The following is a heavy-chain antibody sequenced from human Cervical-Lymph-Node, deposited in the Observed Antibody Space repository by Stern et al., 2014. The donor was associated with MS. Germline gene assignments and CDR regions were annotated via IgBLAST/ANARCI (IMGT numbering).Heavy chain of an antibody. CDR2: IIPTFETP. J-gene: IGHJ4*02. CDR3: ARAYTYYSNSAGY. D-gene: IGHD3-10*01. V-gene: IGHV1-69*01. CDR1: GGTFSSYE. Sequence: DQLVESGAEVKKPGSSVKVSCKASGGTFSSYEITWVRQAPGQGLEWMGGIIPTFETPTYAQKFQDRVTISADESTSTAYMELSSLKSEDTAIYFCARAYTYYSNSAGYWGQGTLVTVSS.